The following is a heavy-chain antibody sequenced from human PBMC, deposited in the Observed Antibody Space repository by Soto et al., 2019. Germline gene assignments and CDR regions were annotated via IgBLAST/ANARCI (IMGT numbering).Heavy chain of an antibody. CDR2: INYIGRTT. J-gene: IGHJ6*02. CDR3: VKQRGADITYYFNMDV. CDR1: GFTFSSYA. V-gene: IGHV3-23*01. D-gene: IGHD1-20*01. Sequence: EVQLLESGGGLVQPGGSLRLSCETSGFTFSSYAMTWVRQAPGMGLEWVAVINYIGRTTFHAQSVKGRFTISRDNSMNTVFLQMDSLRAEDTAVYYCVKQRGADITYYFNMDVWGLGTTVIVSS.